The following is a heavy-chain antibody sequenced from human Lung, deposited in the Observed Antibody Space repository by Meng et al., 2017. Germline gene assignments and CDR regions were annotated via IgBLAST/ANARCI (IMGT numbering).Heavy chain of an antibody. J-gene: IGHJ4*02. D-gene: IGHD6-19*01. V-gene: IGHV4-34*12. CDR2: IIDSGST. CDR1: GGSFSGYY. CDR3: VRRTYSSGWYFDY. Sequence: VQLQRWGAGLLKPSATLSLTCAVYGGSFSGYYWSWIRQPPGKGLEWIGEIIDSGSTNYNPSLKSRVTISVDTSKNQFSLRVTSVTAADRAVYYCVRRTYSSGWYFDYWGQGTLVTVSS.